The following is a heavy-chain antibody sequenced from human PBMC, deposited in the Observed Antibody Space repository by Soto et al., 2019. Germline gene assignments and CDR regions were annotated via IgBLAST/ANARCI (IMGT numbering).Heavy chain of an antibody. D-gene: IGHD1-1*01. J-gene: IGHJ4*02. Sequence: QVQLVESGGGVVQPGRSLRLSCAASGFTFSSYGMHWVRQAPGKGLEWVAVISYDGSNKYYADSVKGRFTISRDNSKNTLYLHMNSLRAEDTAGYYCAKSGGSKSLNYWGQGTLVTVSS. V-gene: IGHV3-30*18. CDR3: AKSGGSKSLNY. CDR2: ISYDGSNK. CDR1: GFTFSSYG.